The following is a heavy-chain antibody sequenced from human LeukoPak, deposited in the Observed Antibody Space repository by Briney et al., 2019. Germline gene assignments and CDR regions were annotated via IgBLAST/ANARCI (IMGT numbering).Heavy chain of an antibody. CDR1: GFTFSSYG. CDR3: AKAQDTAMALDY. CDR2: IWYDGSNK. D-gene: IGHD5-18*01. J-gene: IGHJ4*02. V-gene: IGHV3-33*06. Sequence: GGSLRLSXAASGFTFSSYGMHWLRQAPGKGLEWVAVIWYDGSNKYYADSVKGRFTISRDNSKNTLYLQMNSLRAEDTAVYYCAKAQDTAMALDYWGQGTLVTVSS.